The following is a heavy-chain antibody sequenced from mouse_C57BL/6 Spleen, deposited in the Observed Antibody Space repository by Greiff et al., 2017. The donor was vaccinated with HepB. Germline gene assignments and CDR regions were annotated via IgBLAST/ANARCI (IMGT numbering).Heavy chain of an antibody. V-gene: IGHV1-76*01. D-gene: IGHD2-2*01. CDR2: IYPGSGNT. CDR3: ARGMVTGGDFDY. Sequence: QVQLQQSGAELVRPGASVKLSCKASGYTFTDYYINWVKQRPGQGLEWIARIYPGSGNTYYNEKFKGKATLTAEKSSSTAYMQLSSLTSEDSAVYFCARGMVTGGDFDYWGQGTTLTVSS. J-gene: IGHJ2*01. CDR1: GYTFTDYY.